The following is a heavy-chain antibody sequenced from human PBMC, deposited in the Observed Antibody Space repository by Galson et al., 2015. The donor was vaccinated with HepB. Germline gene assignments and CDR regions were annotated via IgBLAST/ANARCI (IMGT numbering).Heavy chain of an antibody. Sequence: LRLSCAASGFTFSSYWMSWVRQAPGKGLEWVANIKQDGGEKYYVDSVKGRFTISRDNAKNSLYLQMNSLRAEDTAVYYCARVKGVTLPLHDAFDIWGQGTMVTVSS. CDR3: ARVKGVTLPLHDAFDI. CDR1: GFTFSSYW. D-gene: IGHD2-15*01. CDR2: IKQDGGEK. V-gene: IGHV3-7*03. J-gene: IGHJ3*02.